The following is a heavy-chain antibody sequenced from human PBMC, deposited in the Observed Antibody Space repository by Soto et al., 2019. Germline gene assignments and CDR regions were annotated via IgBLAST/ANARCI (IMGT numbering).Heavy chain of an antibody. CDR1: GGTFSSYT. J-gene: IGHJ4*02. V-gene: IGHV1-69*15. CDR2: IVPVFGTP. CDR3: ATEIRASRAKGY. Sequence: QVQLVQSGAEVKKPGSSVKVSCKASGGTFSSYTVSWVRQAPGQGLEWMGSIVPVFGTPHYAQRLQGRVRITADEYTGTPYMELTTLKFEDTSVYCGATEIRASRAKGYWGQGTLVTVSS. D-gene: IGHD3-3*02.